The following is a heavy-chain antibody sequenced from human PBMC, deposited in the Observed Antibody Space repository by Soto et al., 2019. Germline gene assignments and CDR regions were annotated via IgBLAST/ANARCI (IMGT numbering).Heavy chain of an antibody. CDR2: IKQDGSEK. Sequence: GGSLRLSCAASGFTFSSYWMSWVRQAPGKGLEWVANIKQDGSEKYYVDSVKGRFTISRDNAKNSLYLQMNSLRAEDTALYHCVKSATIAAAATDYFDYWGQGTLVTVSS. D-gene: IGHD6-25*01. V-gene: IGHV3-7*01. J-gene: IGHJ4*02. CDR3: VKSATIAAAATDYFDY. CDR1: GFTFSSYW.